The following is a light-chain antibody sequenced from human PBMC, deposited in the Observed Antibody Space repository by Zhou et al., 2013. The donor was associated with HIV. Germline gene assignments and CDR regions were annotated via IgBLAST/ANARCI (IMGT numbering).Light chain of an antibody. Sequence: DIQMTQSPSSLSASVGDRVTITCRASQTISNSLNWYQQQPGKAPKLLIYAAFSLQGGVPSRFSGSGSGTNFTLTINGLRPEDFATYYCQQSYITPPFTFGPGTKVDIK. V-gene: IGKV1-39*01. CDR3: QQSYITPPFT. J-gene: IGKJ3*01. CDR1: QTISNS. CDR2: AAF.